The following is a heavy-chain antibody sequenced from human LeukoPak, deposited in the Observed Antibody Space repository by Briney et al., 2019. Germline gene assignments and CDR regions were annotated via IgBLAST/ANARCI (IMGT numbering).Heavy chain of an antibody. V-gene: IGHV3-74*01. D-gene: IGHD3-22*01. J-gene: IGHJ3*01. CDR3: ARASTWVPGEDSSGYYYPYAFDL. Sequence: GGSLRLSCAASGFTFSIYSMNWVRQAPGKGLVWVSRINTDGSTTSYADSVKGRFTFSRDNAKNTLYLQMNSLRAEDTAVYCCARASTWVPGEDSSGYYYPYAFDLWGQGTMVTVSS. CDR2: INTDGSTT. CDR1: GFTFSIYS.